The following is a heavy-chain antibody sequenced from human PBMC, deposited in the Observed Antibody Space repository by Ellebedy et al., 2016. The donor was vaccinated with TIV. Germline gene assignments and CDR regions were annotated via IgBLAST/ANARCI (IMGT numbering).Heavy chain of an antibody. D-gene: IGHD2-21*02. CDR3: ARTDPWQPIDD. CDR1: GGSVSSTRYY. CDR2: VYYSGSP. J-gene: IGHJ4*02. V-gene: IGHV4-39*01. Sequence: MPSETLSLTCSVSGGSVSSTRYYWAWIRQPPGKGLEYIRSVYYSGSPYYNPSFKGRVTLSADTSKNQFSLNLRTVTAADTAVYYCARTDPWQPIDDWGQGILVSVSS.